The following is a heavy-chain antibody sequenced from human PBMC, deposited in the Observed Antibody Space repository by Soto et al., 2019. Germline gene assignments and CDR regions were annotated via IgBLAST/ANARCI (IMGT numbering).Heavy chain of an antibody. CDR3: ARDLWGYCGTDCYPLDV. J-gene: IGHJ6*02. D-gene: IGHD2-21*02. CDR2: MYDTGST. Sequence: TLSLTCTSTRNANTGYFWSYVHESAGKGLEWIGYMYDTGSTVYNPSFKSRVTISVDTSKNQFSLKLNSVTAADTAVYYCARDLWGYCGTDCYPLDVWGQGTTVTVS. CDR1: RNANTGYF. V-gene: IGHV4-59*01.